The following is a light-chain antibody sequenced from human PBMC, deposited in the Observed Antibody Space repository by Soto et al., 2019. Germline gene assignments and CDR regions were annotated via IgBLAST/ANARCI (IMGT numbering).Light chain of an antibody. CDR2: AAS. CDR1: QSISSH. Sequence: DIQMTQSPSSLSASVGDRVTITCRASQSISSHLNWYQQKSGKAPKVLIYAASSLQSGVPSRFSGSGSGTDFTVTISSLQPEDFAIYYCQESYSSWTFGQGTKVEI. J-gene: IGKJ1*01. V-gene: IGKV1-39*01. CDR3: QESYSSWT.